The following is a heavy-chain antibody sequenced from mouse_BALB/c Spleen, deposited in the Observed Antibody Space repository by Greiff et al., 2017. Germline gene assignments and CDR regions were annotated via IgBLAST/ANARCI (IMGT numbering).Heavy chain of an antibody. V-gene: IGHV1-7*01. Sequence: VQLQESGAELAKPGASVKMSCKASGYTFTSYWMHWVKQRPGQGLEWIGYINPSTGYTEYNQKFKDKATLTADKSSSTAYMQLSSLTSEDSAVYYCARGETATRYFDVWGAGTTVTVSS. CDR1: GYTFTSYW. D-gene: IGHD1-2*01. CDR3: ARGETATRYFDV. J-gene: IGHJ1*01. CDR2: INPSTGYT.